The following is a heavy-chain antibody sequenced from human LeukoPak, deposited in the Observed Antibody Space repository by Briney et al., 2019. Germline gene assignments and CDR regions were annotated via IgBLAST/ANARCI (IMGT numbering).Heavy chain of an antibody. CDR2: IYHSGST. D-gene: IGHD4-17*01. J-gene: IGHJ6*03. V-gene: IGHV4-38-2*02. CDR1: GYSISSGYY. Sequence: PSETLSLTCTVSGYSISSGYYWGWIRPPPGKGLEWIGSIYHSGSTYYNPSLKSRVTISVDTSKNQFSLKLSSVTAADTAVYYCARSGTVTTPYYYMDVWGKGTTVTVSS. CDR3: ARSGTVTTPYYYMDV.